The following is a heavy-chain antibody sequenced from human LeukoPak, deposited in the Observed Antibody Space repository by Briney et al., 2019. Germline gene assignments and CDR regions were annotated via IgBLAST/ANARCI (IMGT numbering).Heavy chain of an antibody. CDR2: MNPNSGNT. D-gene: IGHD6-13*01. V-gene: IGHV1-8*02. CDR3: ASALKRGSAGTLIDH. CDR1: GYTFTSYD. Sequence: ASVKVSCKASGYTFTSYDINWVRQATGQGLEWMGWMNPNSGNTGYAQKFQDRVTMTRNTSISTAYLELSSLGSEDTAMYYCASALKRGSAGTLIDHWGQGTPVTVSS. J-gene: IGHJ4*02.